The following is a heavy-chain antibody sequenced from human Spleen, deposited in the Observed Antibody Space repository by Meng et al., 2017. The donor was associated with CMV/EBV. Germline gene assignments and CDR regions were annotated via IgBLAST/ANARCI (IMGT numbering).Heavy chain of an antibody. CDR2: ISYDGSNK. V-gene: IGHV3-30*04. CDR3: ARDKEKRGSSWSHY. CDR1: GFTFNNYA. J-gene: IGHJ4*02. Sequence: SGFTFNNYAIHWVRQAPGKGLEWVAVISYDGSNKYYADSVKGRFTISRDNSKNTLYLQVNSLRADDTAVYYCARDKEKRGSSWSHYWGQGTLVTVSS. D-gene: IGHD6-6*01.